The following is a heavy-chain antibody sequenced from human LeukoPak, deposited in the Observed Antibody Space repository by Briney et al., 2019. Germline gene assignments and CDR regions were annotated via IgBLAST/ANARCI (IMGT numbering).Heavy chain of an antibody. D-gene: IGHD1-26*01. V-gene: IGHV4-39*01. J-gene: IGHJ4*02. Sequence: PSETLSLTCTVPGGSISSRGHSSGWISQPPGKGLEWIGRIYYSGCTHYNPSLKSQVSIYVDTSKKQFSLKLSSVTAADTAVYYWARHLLSGSSSPLDYWGQGTLFTVSS. CDR1: GGSISSRGHS. CDR2: IYYSGCT. CDR3: ARHLLSGSSSPLDY.